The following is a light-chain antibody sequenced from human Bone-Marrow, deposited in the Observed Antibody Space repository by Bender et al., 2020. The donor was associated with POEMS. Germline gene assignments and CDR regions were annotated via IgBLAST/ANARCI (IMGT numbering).Light chain of an antibody. V-gene: IGLV1-44*01. CDR2: GNT. J-gene: IGLJ3*02. CDR1: SSNIGAHA. Sequence: QSVLTQPPSASGTPGQRVTISCSGGSSNIGAHAVNWYQHLPGTAPKLLIYGNTNRPSGVPDRFSGSRSGTSASLAISGLQSEDEADYYCAVWDDSLNGCVFGGGTKLTVL. CDR3: AVWDDSLNGCV.